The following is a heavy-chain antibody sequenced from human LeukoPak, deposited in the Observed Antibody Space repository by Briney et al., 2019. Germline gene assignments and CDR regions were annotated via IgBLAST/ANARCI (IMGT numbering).Heavy chain of an antibody. CDR1: GGSISSYY. D-gene: IGHD4-17*01. V-gene: IGHV4-4*07. J-gene: IGHJ4*02. CDR3: ARGTAEYGDRYDYFDY. Sequence: SETLSLTCTVSGGSISSYYWSWIRQPAGEGLEWIGRIYTSGSTNYNPSLKSRVTMSVDTSKNQFSLKLSSVTAADTAVYYCARGTAEYGDRYDYFDYWGQGTLVTVSS. CDR2: IYTSGST.